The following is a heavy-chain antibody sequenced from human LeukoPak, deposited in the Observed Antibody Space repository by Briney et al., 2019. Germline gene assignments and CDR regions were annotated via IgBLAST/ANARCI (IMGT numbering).Heavy chain of an antibody. CDR3: AKEGWITMIVVIIKGLDY. CDR2: IKQDGTIQ. J-gene: IGHJ4*02. Sequence: GGSLRLSCGASGFTFSRHWMSWVRQVPGKGPEWVANIKQDGTIQYYVDSVKGRFTIPRDNAKNSLYLQMNSLRPDDTAVYYCAKEGWITMIVVIIKGLDYWGQGTLVTVSS. V-gene: IGHV3-7*03. CDR1: GFTFSRHW. D-gene: IGHD3-22*01.